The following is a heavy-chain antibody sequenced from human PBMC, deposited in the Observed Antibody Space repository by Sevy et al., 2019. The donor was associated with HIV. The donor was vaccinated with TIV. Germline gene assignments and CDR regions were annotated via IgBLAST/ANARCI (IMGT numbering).Heavy chain of an antibody. D-gene: IGHD3-10*02. V-gene: IGHV3-23*01. CDR2: FSFGCGKI. CDR1: GFTFSSYA. CDR3: AREGCSKPHDY. Sequence: GGSLRLSCAASGFTFSSYAMSWVRQAPGKGLEWVSTFSFGCGKINYADSVKGRFTISRDNSKSTLYLQMHSLRGEDTAVYYCAREGCSKPHDYWGQGTLVTVSS. J-gene: IGHJ4*02.